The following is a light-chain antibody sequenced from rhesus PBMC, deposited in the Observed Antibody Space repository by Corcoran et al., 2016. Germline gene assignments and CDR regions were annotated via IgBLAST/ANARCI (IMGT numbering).Light chain of an antibody. J-gene: IGKJ1*01. Sequence: EIVMTQSPATLSLSPGERATLSCRASQSVSSSLAWYHQKPGQAPRPLIYGASSRATGIPDRFSGRGSGTDFTLTSSSLEPEDVAVDYCLQHSNWPWTFGQGTKVEIK. CDR3: LQHSNWPWT. CDR1: QSVSSS. CDR2: GAS. V-gene: IGKV3-24*01.